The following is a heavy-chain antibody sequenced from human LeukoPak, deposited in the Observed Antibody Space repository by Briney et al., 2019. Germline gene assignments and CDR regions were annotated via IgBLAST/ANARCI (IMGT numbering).Heavy chain of an antibody. V-gene: IGHV3-23*01. Sequence: GGSLRPSCAASGFTFSSYAMSWVRQAPGKGLEWVSAISGSGGSTYYADSVKGRFTISRDNSKNTLYLQMNSLRAEDTAVYYCHLVGATYYFDYWGQGTLVTVSS. CDR2: ISGSGGST. J-gene: IGHJ4*02. D-gene: IGHD1-26*01. CDR3: HLVGATYYFDY. CDR1: GFTFSSYA.